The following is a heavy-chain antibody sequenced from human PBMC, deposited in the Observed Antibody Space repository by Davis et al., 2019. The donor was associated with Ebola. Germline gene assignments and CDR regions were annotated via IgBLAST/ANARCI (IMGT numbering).Heavy chain of an antibody. CDR1: GYTFTSYD. Sequence: AASVKVSCKASGYTFTSYDINWVRQAPGQGLEWMGRIIPILGIANYAQKFQGRVTITADKSTSTAYMELSSLRSEDTAVYYCASSYYYDSSGYSFDYWGQGTLVTVSS. J-gene: IGHJ4*02. CDR3: ASSYYYDSSGYSFDY. V-gene: IGHV1-69*04. D-gene: IGHD3-22*01. CDR2: IIPILGIA.